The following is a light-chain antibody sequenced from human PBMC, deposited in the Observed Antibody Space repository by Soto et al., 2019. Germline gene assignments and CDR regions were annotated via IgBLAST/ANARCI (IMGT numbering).Light chain of an antibody. CDR3: QEDKDWRPLT. CDR1: QTVSSK. Sequence: IVMTQSPATLYVPPGQRATLSCRASQTVSSKLAWYQQKPGQAPRLLIYSASTRATGIPVKFSGSGSGTVFTLSITSLQSQDVAVYYCQEDKDWRPLTFGGGTKVEIK. J-gene: IGKJ4*01. V-gene: IGKV3-15*01. CDR2: SAS.